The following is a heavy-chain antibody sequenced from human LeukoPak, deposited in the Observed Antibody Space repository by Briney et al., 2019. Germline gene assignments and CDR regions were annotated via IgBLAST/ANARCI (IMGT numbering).Heavy chain of an antibody. CDR2: ISADNGNT. CDR3: ARDYVWGSYRSDY. CDR1: GYTFISFG. V-gene: IGHV1-18*01. J-gene: IGHJ4*02. D-gene: IGHD3-16*02. Sequence: GASVKVSCKASGYTFISFGISWVRQAPGQGLEWMGWISADNGNTNYAQKLQGRVTMTTDTSTRTAYMELRSLRSDDTAVYYCARDYVWGSYRSDYWGQGTLVTVSS.